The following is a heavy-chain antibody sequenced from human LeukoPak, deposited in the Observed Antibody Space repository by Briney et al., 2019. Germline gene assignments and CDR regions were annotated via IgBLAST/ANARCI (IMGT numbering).Heavy chain of an antibody. CDR3: ARLRWSPYGMDV. CDR1: GGSISSSNW. Sequence: PSGTLSLTCAVSGGSISSSNWWSWVRQPPGKGLEWIGYIYYSGSTNYNPSLKSRVTISVDTSKNQFSLKLSSVTAADTAVYYCARLRWSPYGMDVWGQGTTVTVSS. D-gene: IGHD4-23*01. J-gene: IGHJ6*02. V-gene: IGHV4-4*02. CDR2: IYYSGST.